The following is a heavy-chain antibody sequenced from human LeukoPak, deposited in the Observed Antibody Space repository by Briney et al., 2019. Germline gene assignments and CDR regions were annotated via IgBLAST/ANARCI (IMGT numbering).Heavy chain of an antibody. Sequence: GGSLRLSCAASGFTFSSYWMHWVRQAPGKGLVWVAVISYDESYKYYADSVKGRFTISRDISKNTLYLQMNSLRAEDTAVYYCATDYNILIDDAFDIWGQGTMVTVSS. CDR2: ISYDESYK. J-gene: IGHJ3*02. V-gene: IGHV3-30*03. CDR3: ATDYNILIDDAFDI. CDR1: GFTFSSYW. D-gene: IGHD3-9*01.